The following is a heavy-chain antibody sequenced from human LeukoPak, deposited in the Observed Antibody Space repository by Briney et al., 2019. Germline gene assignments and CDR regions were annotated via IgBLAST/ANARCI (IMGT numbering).Heavy chain of an antibody. V-gene: IGHV2-5*02. J-gene: IGHJ4*02. CDR3: AHISTRYDILTGYYLPSYYFDY. Sequence: SGPTLVKPTQTLTLTCTFSGFSLSTSGVGVGWIRQPPGKALEWLALIYWDDDKRYSPSLKSRLTITKDTSKNQVVLTMTNMDPVDTATYYCAHISTRYDILTGYYLPSYYFDYWGQGTLVTVSS. D-gene: IGHD3-9*01. CDR1: GFSLSTSGVG. CDR2: IYWDDDK.